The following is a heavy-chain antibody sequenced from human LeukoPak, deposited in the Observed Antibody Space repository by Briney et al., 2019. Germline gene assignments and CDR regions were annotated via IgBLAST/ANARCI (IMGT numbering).Heavy chain of an antibody. CDR3: ARSIAAASPFDY. Sequence: GGSLRLSCTTSGFNFRAYWMGWVRQAPGKGLEYVSAITGLADNVNYADSVKGRFTISRDNSRNTLHLQMNSLRAEDTAVYYCARSIAAASPFDYWGQGTLVTVSS. J-gene: IGHJ4*02. D-gene: IGHD6-13*01. CDR2: ITGLADNV. V-gene: IGHV3-23*01. CDR1: GFNFRAYW.